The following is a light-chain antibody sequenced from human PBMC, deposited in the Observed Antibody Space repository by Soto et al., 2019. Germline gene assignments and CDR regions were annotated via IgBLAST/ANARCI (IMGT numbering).Light chain of an antibody. J-gene: IGLJ1*01. CDR2: DVS. CDR3: SSYTSATTYV. Sequence: QCLLTQPDSVSGSPLQSITISCTGTSSDVGAYNYDSWYQQYPGEAPKVIIYDVSHRPAGVSNRFSGSKSGNTASLTISGLQTQDEADYYCSSYTSATTYVFGTGTKVTVL. V-gene: IGLV2-14*01. CDR1: SSDVGAYNY.